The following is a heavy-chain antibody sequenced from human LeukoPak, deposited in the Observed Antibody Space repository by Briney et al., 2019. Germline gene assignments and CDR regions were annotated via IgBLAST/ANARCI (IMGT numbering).Heavy chain of an antibody. V-gene: IGHV4-4*02. CDR1: GGSISSSNW. J-gene: IGHJ3*02. Sequence: SGTLSLTCGVSGGSISSSNWWSWVRQPPGKGLEWIGEIYHSGSTNYNPSLKSRVTISVDKSKNQFSLKLSSVTAADTAVYYCARRDTAMVDAFDIWGQGTMVTVSS. D-gene: IGHD5-18*01. CDR2: IYHSGST. CDR3: ARRDTAMVDAFDI.